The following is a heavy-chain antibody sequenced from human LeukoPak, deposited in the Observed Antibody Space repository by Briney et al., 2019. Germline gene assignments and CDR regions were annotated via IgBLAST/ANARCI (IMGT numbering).Heavy chain of an antibody. CDR3: AKGWDRDPRADAFDI. Sequence: GGSLRLSCAASGFTFSDYYMSWVRQAPGKGLEWVSAISGSGGSTYYADSVKGRFTISRDNSKNTLYLQMNSLRAEDTAVYYCAKGWDRDPRADAFDIWGQGTMVTVSS. CDR1: GFTFSDYY. CDR2: ISGSGGST. V-gene: IGHV3-23*01. J-gene: IGHJ3*02. D-gene: IGHD1-26*01.